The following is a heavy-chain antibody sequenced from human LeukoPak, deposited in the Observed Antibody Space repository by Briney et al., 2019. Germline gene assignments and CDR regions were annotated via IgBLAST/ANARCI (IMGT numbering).Heavy chain of an antibody. Sequence: GGSLRLSCAASGFTFSSYEMNWVRQAPGKGLEWVSYISTSGSTVYYADSVKGRSTISRDNAKNSLFLQMNSLRAEDTAVYYCLSVVVTTTYYFDYWGQGTLVTVSS. D-gene: IGHD2-21*02. CDR2: ISTSGSTV. V-gene: IGHV3-48*03. CDR3: LSVVVTTTYYFDY. CDR1: GFTFSSYE. J-gene: IGHJ4*02.